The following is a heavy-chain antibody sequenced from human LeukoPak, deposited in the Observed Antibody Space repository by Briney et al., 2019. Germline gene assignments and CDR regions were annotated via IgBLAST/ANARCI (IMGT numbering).Heavy chain of an antibody. J-gene: IGHJ6*03. V-gene: IGHV4-38-2*01. Sequence: PSETLSLTCAVSGYSISSGYYWGWIRQPPGKGLEWIGSIYHSGSTYYNPSLKSRVTISVDTSKNQFSLKLRSVTAADTAVYYCARHPYSSSWYGPTSYYYYYMDVWGKGTTVTVSS. CDR1: GYSISSGYY. D-gene: IGHD6-13*01. CDR3: ARHPYSSSWYGPTSYYYYYMDV. CDR2: IYHSGST.